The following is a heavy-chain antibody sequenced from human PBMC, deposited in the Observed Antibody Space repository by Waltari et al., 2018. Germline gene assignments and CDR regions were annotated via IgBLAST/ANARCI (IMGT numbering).Heavy chain of an antibody. V-gene: IGHV3-23*01. CDR1: GFTFSSYA. CDR2: SSGSGGST. Sequence: EVQLLESGGGLVQPGGSLRLSCAASGFTFSSYAMSWVGQAPGKGLEWVSASSGSGGSTYYAESVKGRFTISRDNSKNTLYLQMNSLRAEDTAVYYCAGQGGLTFWYFDLWGRGTLVTVSS. J-gene: IGHJ2*01. D-gene: IGHD3-16*01. CDR3: AGQGGLTFWYFDL.